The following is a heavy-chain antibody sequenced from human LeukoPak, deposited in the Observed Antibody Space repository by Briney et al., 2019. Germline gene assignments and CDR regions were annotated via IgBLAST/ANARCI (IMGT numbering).Heavy chain of an antibody. Sequence: SETLSLTCTVSGGSISRYYWSWIRQPPGKGLEWIGYIYYSGSTNYNPSLKSRVTISVDTSKNQFSLKLSSVTAADTAVYYCARVGRDYGMDVWGQGTTVTVSS. CDR2: IYYSGST. CDR3: ARVGRDYGMDV. CDR1: GGSISRYY. J-gene: IGHJ6*02. V-gene: IGHV4-59*01. D-gene: IGHD3-10*01.